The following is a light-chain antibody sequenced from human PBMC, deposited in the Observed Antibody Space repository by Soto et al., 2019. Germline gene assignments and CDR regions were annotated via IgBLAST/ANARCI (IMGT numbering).Light chain of an antibody. V-gene: IGLV2-8*01. Sequence: QSALTQPPSASGSRGQSVTISCTGTSSDVGAFNFVSWYQQHPGKAPKLMIYQVTKRPSGVPDRFSASKSGNTASLTVSGLQAEDEADYYCSSYAVNSFYVFGTGTKVTVL. CDR3: SSYAVNSFYV. J-gene: IGLJ1*01. CDR1: SSDVGAFNF. CDR2: QVT.